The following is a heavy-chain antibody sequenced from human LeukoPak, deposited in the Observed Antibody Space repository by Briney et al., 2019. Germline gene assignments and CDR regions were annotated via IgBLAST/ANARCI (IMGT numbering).Heavy chain of an antibody. D-gene: IGHD3-3*01. CDR3: ARDLGDYWSGFRSYFFDY. CDR2: IFHSGST. Sequence: SETLSLTCNVSGYSISSGYYWGWIRQPPGKGLEFIGSIFHSGSTYYNPSLETRVTISVDTSKNQFSLKLSSVTAADTAVYYCARDLGDYWSGFRSYFFDYWGQGTLVTVSS. J-gene: IGHJ4*02. CDR1: GYSISSGYY. V-gene: IGHV4-38-2*02.